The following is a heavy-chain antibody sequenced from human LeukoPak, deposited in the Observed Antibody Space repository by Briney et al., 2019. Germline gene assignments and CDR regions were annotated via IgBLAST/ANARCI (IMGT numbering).Heavy chain of an antibody. J-gene: IGHJ4*02. CDR3: ARDGKRVTTGYYFDY. Sequence: SETLSLTCAVYGGSFSGYYWSWIRQPPGKGLEWIGEINHSGSTNYNPSLKSRVTISVDTSKNQFSLKLSSVTAADTAVYYCARDGKRVTTGYYFDYWGQGTLVTVSS. CDR2: INHSGST. CDR1: GGSFSGYY. V-gene: IGHV4-34*01. D-gene: IGHD4-17*01.